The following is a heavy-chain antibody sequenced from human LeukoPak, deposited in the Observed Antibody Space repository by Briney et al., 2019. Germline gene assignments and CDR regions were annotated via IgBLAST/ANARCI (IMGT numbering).Heavy chain of an antibody. CDR3: ARRYSSSWYVGFFDP. CDR1: GASIRNYY. J-gene: IGHJ5*02. CDR2: IYYGGSI. D-gene: IGHD6-13*01. Sequence: SETLSLTCTVSGASIRNYYWSWIRQSPGKGLEWIGYIYYGGSINYNPSLESRVAMSVDTSKNQFSLRLGSVTAADTAIYYCARRYSSSWYVGFFDPWGQGTLVTVSS. V-gene: IGHV4-59*08.